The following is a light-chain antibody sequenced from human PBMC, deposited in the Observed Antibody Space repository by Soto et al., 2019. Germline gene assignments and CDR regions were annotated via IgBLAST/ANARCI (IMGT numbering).Light chain of an antibody. CDR3: HQYSNWPPWT. CDR1: QSLSGN. CDR2: RAS. Sequence: EIVMTQSPATLSVSPGERATLSCRASQSLSGNLAWYQQKPGQAPRLLIYRASTRATGVPARFSASGSGTEFTPTISSLQSEDSAVYYCHQYSNWPPWTFGPGTKVEIK. V-gene: IGKV3-15*01. J-gene: IGKJ1*01.